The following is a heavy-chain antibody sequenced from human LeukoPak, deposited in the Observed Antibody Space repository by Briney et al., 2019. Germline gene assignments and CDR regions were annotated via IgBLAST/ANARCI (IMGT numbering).Heavy chain of an antibody. V-gene: IGHV4-4*07. Sequence: PSETLSLTCTVSGGSISSYYWSWIRQPAGKGLEWIGRIYTSGSTNYNPSLKSRVTKSVDTSKNQFSLKLSSVTAADTAVYYCARVVAYDFWSGYSSYNWFDPWGQGTLVTVSS. J-gene: IGHJ5*02. CDR3: ARVVAYDFWSGYSSYNWFDP. CDR1: GGSISSYY. D-gene: IGHD3-3*01. CDR2: IYTSGST.